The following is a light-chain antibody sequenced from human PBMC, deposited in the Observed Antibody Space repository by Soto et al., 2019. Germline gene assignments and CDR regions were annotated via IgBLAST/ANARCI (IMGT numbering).Light chain of an antibody. V-gene: IGKV3-20*01. Sequence: DSMLTQSPGTLSLSPGERGTLSSRASQSVTSYLAWYQQKPVQAPRLLIHGASSRATGIPDRFSGSVSETDCTLTSSRREPEDFAVYVCQQYGTAPLTFGGATKVEIK. CDR2: GAS. CDR1: QSVTSY. J-gene: IGKJ4*01. CDR3: QQYGTAPLT.